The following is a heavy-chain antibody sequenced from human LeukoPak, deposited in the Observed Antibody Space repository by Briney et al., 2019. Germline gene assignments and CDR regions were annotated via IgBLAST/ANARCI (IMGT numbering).Heavy chain of an antibody. J-gene: IGHJ5*02. CDR3: ARAKGLAGSYLDNWLDP. D-gene: IGHD1-26*01. CDR1: GFSFRRYD. Sequence: GGSLRLPCAASGFSFRRYDMHWVRQAPGKGLEWVAATSYDGTSELYADFVKGRFSISRDNSRNTLSLQMDTLRPEDTAIYYCARAKGLAGSYLDNWLDPWGQGTRVIVSS. CDR2: TSYDGTSE. V-gene: IGHV3-30*04.